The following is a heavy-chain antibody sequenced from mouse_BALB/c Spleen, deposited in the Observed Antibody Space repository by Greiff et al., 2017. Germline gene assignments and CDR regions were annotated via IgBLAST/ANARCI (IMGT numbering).Heavy chain of an antibody. CDR2: ISDGGSYT. J-gene: IGHJ2*01. CDR1: GFTFSDYY. V-gene: IGHV5-4*02. CDR3: ARARTGTGYFDY. Sequence: EVNVVESGGGLVKPGGSLKLSCAASGFTFSDYYMYWVRQTPEKRLEWVATISDGGSYTYYPDSVKGRFTISRDNAKNNLYLQMSSLKSEDTAMYYCARARTGTGYFDYWGQGTTLTVSS. D-gene: IGHD4-1*01.